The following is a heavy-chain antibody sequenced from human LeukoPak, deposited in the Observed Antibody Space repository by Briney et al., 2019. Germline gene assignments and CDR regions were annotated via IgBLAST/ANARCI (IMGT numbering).Heavy chain of an antibody. D-gene: IGHD4-23*01. J-gene: IGHJ5*02. CDR1: GGSIGTYY. V-gene: IGHV4-59*01. Sequence: PSETLSLTCTVSGGSIGTYYWSWIRQPPGKGLEWIGYIYYNGYTDYNPSLKSRVTISLHTSKNQFSLKLSSVTATDTAVYYCARDNSVEDTAWWFDPWGQGTLVTVSS. CDR3: ARDNSVEDTAWWFDP. CDR2: IYYNGYT.